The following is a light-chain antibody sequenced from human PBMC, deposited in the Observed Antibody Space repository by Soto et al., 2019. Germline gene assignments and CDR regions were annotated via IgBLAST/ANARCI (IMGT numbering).Light chain of an antibody. J-gene: IGKJ5*01. CDR3: QQRNSWPIT. CDR1: ERIYSAY. CDR2: DAS. Sequence: EVVLTQSPGTLSLSRGERATRSCRASERIYSAYLGWYQQKPGQAPRLLIYDASNRATGIPARFSGSGSGTDFTLTISSLEPEDFAVYYCQQRNSWPITFGQGTRLEIK. V-gene: IGKV3-11*01.